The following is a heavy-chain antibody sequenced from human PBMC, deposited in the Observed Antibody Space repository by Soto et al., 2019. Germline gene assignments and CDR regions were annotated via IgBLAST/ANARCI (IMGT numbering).Heavy chain of an antibody. Sequence: QVQLVESGGGVAQPGRSLTLSCSASGFIYSSCAMHWGRQVPGKGLEWLAVVSHDGTLYPYADSVRGRFTIYRDNSRQMLYLQVNSLIPDDPAVYYCVKDVSDTWSFANCGEGTLVRVSS. CDR2: VSHDGTLY. D-gene: IGHD2-8*01. J-gene: IGHJ4*02. V-gene: IGHV3-30*18. CDR3: VKDVSDTWSFAN. CDR1: GFIYSSCA.